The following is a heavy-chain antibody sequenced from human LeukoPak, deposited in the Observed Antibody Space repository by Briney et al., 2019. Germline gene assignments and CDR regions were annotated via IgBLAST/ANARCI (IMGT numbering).Heavy chain of an antibody. Sequence: GGSLRLSCAASGFTFSNYWMHWVRQAPGKGLVWVSRINRDGSGTTYADSVKGRFTISRDNAKNTLYLLMNRLRAEDTAVYYCATDRSIGEAGDSCWGQGPPVNVSS. V-gene: IGHV3-74*01. CDR3: ATDRSIGEAGDSC. J-gene: IGHJ4*02. D-gene: IGHD6-13*01. CDR1: GFTFSNYW. CDR2: INRDGSGT.